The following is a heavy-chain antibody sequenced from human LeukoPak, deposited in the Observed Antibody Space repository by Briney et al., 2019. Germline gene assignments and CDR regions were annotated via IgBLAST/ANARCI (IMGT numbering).Heavy chain of an antibody. CDR3: ARGADYDFWSGLVYCFDY. CDR2: ISSSSSTI. D-gene: IGHD3-3*01. CDR1: GFTFSSYS. Sequence: GGSLRLSCAASGFTFSSYSMNWVRQAPGKGLEWVSYISSSSSTIYYADSVKGRFTISRDNARNSLYLQMNSLRAEDTAVYYCARGADYDFWSGLVYCFDYWGQGTMVAVSS. V-gene: IGHV3-48*04. J-gene: IGHJ4*01.